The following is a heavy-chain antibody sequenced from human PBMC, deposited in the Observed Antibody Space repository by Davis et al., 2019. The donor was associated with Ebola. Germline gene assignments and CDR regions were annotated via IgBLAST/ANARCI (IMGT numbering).Heavy chain of an antibody. CDR3: AKRGYTSGHYFDQ. CDR2: ISSNGGST. Sequence: PGGSLRLSCAASGFSVSDAWMSWVRQAPGKGLEYVSGISSNGGSTYYANSVKGRFTISRDNSKNTLYLQMNSLRAEDTALYYCAKRGYTSGHYFDQWGQGNLVTVSS. J-gene: IGHJ4*02. V-gene: IGHV3-64*01. D-gene: IGHD2-15*01. CDR1: GFSVSDAW.